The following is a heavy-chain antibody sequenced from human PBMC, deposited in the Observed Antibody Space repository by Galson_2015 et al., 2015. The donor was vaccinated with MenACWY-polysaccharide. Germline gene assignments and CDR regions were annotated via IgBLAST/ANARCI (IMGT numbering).Heavy chain of an antibody. Sequence: SLRLSCAASGFTFSTNAIHWVRQAPGKGLDWVAIISYDGTNKYYADSVKDRFTIPRDNSKNTMYLQMNSLSAEDTAAYYCARTYCSRTSCYGMDVWGQGTTVTVSS. CDR1: GFTFSTNA. D-gene: IGHD2-2*01. J-gene: IGHJ6*02. V-gene: IGHV3-30-3*01. CDR3: ARTYCSRTSCYGMDV. CDR2: ISYDGTNK.